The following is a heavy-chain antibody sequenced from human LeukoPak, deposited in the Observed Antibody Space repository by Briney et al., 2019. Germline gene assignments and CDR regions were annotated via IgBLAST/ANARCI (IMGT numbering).Heavy chain of an antibody. Sequence: SVKVSCKASGCTFSSYAISWVRQAPGQGLEWMGGIIPIFGTASYAQKFQGRVTITADKSTSTAYMELGSLRSEDTAVYYCATGGPYYYDSSGYQFEYWGQGTLVTVSS. CDR2: IIPIFGTA. V-gene: IGHV1-69*06. CDR3: ATGGPYYYDSSGYQFEY. J-gene: IGHJ4*02. CDR1: GCTFSSYA. D-gene: IGHD3-22*01.